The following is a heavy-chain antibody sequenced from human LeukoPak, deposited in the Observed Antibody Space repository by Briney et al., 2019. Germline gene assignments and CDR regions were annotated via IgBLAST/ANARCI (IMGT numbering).Heavy chain of an antibody. CDR2: LSTNNGAT. V-gene: IGHV1-2*06. CDR3: ARGGQPPG. CDR1: GYTFTGSY. J-gene: IGHJ4*02. Sequence: ASVKVSCKASGYTFTGSYIDWVRQAPGQGLEWMGRLSTNNGATNYAQKFQGRVTITRDTSITTAYMELTRLTSDDTAVYYCARGGQPPGWGQGTLVTVSS. D-gene: IGHD5-12*01.